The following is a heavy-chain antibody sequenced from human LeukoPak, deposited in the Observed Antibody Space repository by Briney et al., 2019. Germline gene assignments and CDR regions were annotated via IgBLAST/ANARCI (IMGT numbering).Heavy chain of an antibody. V-gene: IGHV3-7*01. J-gene: IGHJ4*02. D-gene: IGHD3-10*01. CDR3: ARVGSLFPPDYYGSGSTVFDY. Sequence: PGGSLRLSCAASGFTFSSYWMSWVRQAPGKGLEWVANIKQDGSEKYYVDSVKGRFTISRDNAKNSLYLQMNSLRAEDTAVYYCARVGSLFPPDYYGSGSTVFDYWGQGTLVTVSS. CDR1: GFTFSSYW. CDR2: IKQDGSEK.